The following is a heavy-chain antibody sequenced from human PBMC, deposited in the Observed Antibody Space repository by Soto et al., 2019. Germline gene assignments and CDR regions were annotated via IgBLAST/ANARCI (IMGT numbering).Heavy chain of an antibody. Sequence: EASVKVSCKASGGTFSRHAINWVRQAPGHGLQWMGGIVPLFGTANYAQKFQGRVTITADESTSTAHMELRSLRSEDTAVYYCARDYGHDCSGGNCYFSFWGQGTLVTVSS. J-gene: IGHJ4*02. CDR3: ARDYGHDCSGGNCYFSF. D-gene: IGHD2-15*01. CDR2: IVPLFGTA. V-gene: IGHV1-69*13. CDR1: GGTFSRHA.